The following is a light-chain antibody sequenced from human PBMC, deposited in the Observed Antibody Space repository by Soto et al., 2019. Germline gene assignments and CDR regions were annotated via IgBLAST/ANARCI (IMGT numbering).Light chain of an antibody. Sequence: DIQMTQSPSTLSASVGDRVTITCRASQSIDTWLAWYRQKPGKAPKILIYKASSLESGVPSRFRGSGSGTEFTLTISSLQPDDFATYYCQQYSIYSRTFGQGTKLEIK. V-gene: IGKV1-5*03. J-gene: IGKJ2*01. CDR2: KAS. CDR3: QQYSIYSRT. CDR1: QSIDTW.